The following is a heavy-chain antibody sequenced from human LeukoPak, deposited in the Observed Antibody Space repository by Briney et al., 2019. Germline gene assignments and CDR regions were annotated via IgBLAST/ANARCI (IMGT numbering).Heavy chain of an antibody. CDR2: VIPIFGTA. CDR1: GYTFTSYY. D-gene: IGHD3-10*01. V-gene: IGHV1-69*13. Sequence: SVKVSCKASGYTFTSYYMHWVRQAPGQGLEWMGGVIPIFGTANYAQKFQGRVTITADESTSTAYMELSSLRSEDTAVYYCARGAGGLLWFGELKNYFDYWGRGTLVTVSS. CDR3: ARGAGGLLWFGELKNYFDY. J-gene: IGHJ4*02.